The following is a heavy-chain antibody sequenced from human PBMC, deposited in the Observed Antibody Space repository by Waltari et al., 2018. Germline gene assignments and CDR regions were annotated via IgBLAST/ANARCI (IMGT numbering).Heavy chain of an antibody. J-gene: IGHJ6*02. CDR1: GFPFRPHT. V-gene: IGHV3-23*01. D-gene: IGHD6-6*01. Sequence: EMKLLESGGALVQPGGSRSPPCAGLGFPFRPHTFNWVRQAPGQGLEWVAVMTASGLMDYGDSVKGRFIISRDNSKNTLYLEMYRLRVEDTARYYCAKDEGARLAPTFGMDAWGQGTTVIVS. CDR3: AKDEGARLAPTFGMDA. CDR2: MTASGLM.